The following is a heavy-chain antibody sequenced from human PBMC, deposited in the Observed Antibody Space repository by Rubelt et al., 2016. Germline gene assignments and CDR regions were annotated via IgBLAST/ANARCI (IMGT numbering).Heavy chain of an antibody. CDR3: AGTYYYASGSYEEGWFNP. V-gene: IGHV4-39*07. CDR2: LFSGNT. Sequence: QLQLHESGPGLVRPSETLSLTCSVSGDSINTNNFYWGWIRQPPGKGLQWIGSLFSGNTYYNPSLKSRVTISVDKSKNQISLKLNSLTAAETAGYYCAGTYYYASGSYEEGWFNPWGQGTLVTVSS. J-gene: IGHJ5*02. D-gene: IGHD3-10*01. CDR1: GDSINTNNFY.